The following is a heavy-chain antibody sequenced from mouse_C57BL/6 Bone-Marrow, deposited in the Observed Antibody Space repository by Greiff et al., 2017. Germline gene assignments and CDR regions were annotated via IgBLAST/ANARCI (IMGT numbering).Heavy chain of an antibody. CDR2: IWTGGGP. V-gene: IGHV2-9-1*01. CDR3: ARYFDV. Sequence: VKLMASGPGLVAPSQSLSITCTVSGFSLTSYAISWVRQPPGKGLEWLGVIWTGGGPNYNSALKSRLSISKDNSKSQVFLKMNSLQTDDTARYYCARYFDVWGTGTTVTVSS. J-gene: IGHJ1*03. CDR1: GFSLTSYA.